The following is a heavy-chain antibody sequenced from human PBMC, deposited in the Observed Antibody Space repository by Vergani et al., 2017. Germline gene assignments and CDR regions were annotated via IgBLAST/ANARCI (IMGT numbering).Heavy chain of an antibody. CDR2: IIPILGIA. CDR3: ARDRVGGYYDSSGYYLRYYYYGMDV. D-gene: IGHD3-22*01. J-gene: IGHJ6*02. V-gene: IGHV1-69*04. Sequence: QVQLVQSGAEVKKPGSSVKVSCKASGGTFSSYAISWVRQAPGQGLEWMGRIIPILGIANYAQKFQGRVTITADKSTSTAYMELSSLRSEDTAVYYCARDRVGGYYDSSGYYLRYYYYGMDVWGQGP. CDR1: GGTFSSYA.